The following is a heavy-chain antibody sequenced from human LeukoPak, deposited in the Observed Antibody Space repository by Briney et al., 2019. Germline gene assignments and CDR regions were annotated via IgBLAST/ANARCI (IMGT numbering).Heavy chain of an antibody. D-gene: IGHD6-13*01. V-gene: IGHV5-51*01. Sequence: GESLKISCQGSGYNFPIYWIGWVRQMPGQGLEWMGIIYPDDSNTIYGPSFQGQVTISADKSINTAYLEWSSLKASDTAIYYCARQGAAVKYYYYYMAVGGKGPTVTVPS. CDR3: ARQGAAVKYYYYYMAV. CDR1: GYNFPIYW. CDR2: IYPDDSNT. J-gene: IGHJ6*03.